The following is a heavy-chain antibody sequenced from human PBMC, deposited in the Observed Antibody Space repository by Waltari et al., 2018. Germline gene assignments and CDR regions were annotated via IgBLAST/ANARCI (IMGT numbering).Heavy chain of an antibody. J-gene: IGHJ4*02. CDR2: INNDGTST. CDR1: GFTFSPYW. V-gene: IGHV3-74*01. Sequence: EVQLVESGGGLVQPGGSLRLSCVASGFTFSPYWIHWVRQAPGKGRVWVSRINNDGTSTSCADSVKGRFTISRDNAKNTLYLQMNSLRAEDTAVYYCTRAGYYRFDYWGQGTLATVSS. CDR3: TRAGYYRFDY. D-gene: IGHD3-9*01.